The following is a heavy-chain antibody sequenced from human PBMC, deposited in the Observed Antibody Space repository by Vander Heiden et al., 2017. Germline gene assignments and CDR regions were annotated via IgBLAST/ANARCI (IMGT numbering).Heavy chain of an antibody. Sequence: QLQLQASGPGLVKPSETLSLTCTVSGGSISSSSYYWGWIRQPPGKGLEWIGSIYYSGSTYYNPSLKSRVTISVDTSKNQFSLKLSSVTAADTAVYYCARSLIKGWLAAAGVNWFDPWGQGTLVTVSS. CDR2: IYYSGST. CDR1: GGSISSSSYY. J-gene: IGHJ5*02. V-gene: IGHV4-39*01. D-gene: IGHD6-13*01. CDR3: ARSLIKGWLAAAGVNWFDP.